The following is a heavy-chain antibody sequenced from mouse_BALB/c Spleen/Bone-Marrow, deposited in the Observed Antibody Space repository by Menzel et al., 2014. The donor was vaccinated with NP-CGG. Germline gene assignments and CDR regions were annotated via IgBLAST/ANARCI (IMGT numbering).Heavy chain of an antibody. CDR1: GFNIKDTY. V-gene: IGHV14-3*02. D-gene: IGHD2-4*01. J-gene: IGHJ4*01. CDR3: ARERDYDYAYAMDY. CDR2: IDPANGNT. Sequence: EVQLQQSGAELVKPGASVKLSCTASGFNIKDTYMHWVKQRPEQGLEWIGRIDPANGNTKYDPNFQGKATITADTSSNTAYLQLSSLTSEDTAVYYCARERDYDYAYAMDYWGQRTSVTVSS.